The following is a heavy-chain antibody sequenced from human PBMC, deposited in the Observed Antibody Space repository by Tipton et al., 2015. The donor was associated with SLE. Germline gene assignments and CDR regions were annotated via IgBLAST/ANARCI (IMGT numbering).Heavy chain of an antibody. Sequence: TLSLTCTVSGASIKSGSYFWTWIRQPPGKGLEWIGYISYTGNTNFNPSLKSRVTMSVATSKNQFSLRLTSVTAADTAMYYCARDSAVNFWYFDLWGRGTLVTVSS. CDR1: GASIKSGSYF. CDR3: ARDSAVNFWYFDL. J-gene: IGHJ2*01. V-gene: IGHV4-61*01. CDR2: ISYTGNT.